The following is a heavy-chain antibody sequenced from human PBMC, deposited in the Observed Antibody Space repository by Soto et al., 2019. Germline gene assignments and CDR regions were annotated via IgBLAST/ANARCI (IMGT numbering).Heavy chain of an antibody. V-gene: IGHV4-31*03. CDR3: ARGGRRSPVMDV. Sequence: SETLSLTCTVSGGSISSVGYYWSWIRQHPGKGLEWIGYIYYSGSTYYNPSLKSRVTISVDTSKNQFSLKLSSVTAADTAVYYCARGGRRSPVMDVWGQGTTVTVSS. CDR2: IYYSGST. CDR1: GGSISSVGYY. J-gene: IGHJ6*02.